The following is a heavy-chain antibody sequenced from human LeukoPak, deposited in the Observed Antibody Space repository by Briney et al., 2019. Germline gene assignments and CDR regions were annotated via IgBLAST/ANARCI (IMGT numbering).Heavy chain of an antibody. CDR2: ISAYNGNT. D-gene: IGHD1-26*01. Sequence: ASVKVSCKASGGTFSSYAISWVRQAPGQGLEWMGWISAYNGNTNYAQKLQGRVTMTTDTSTSTAYMELRSLRSDDTAVYYCARVAQRGSYYLGYWGQGTLVTVSS. CDR3: ARVAQRGSYYLGY. CDR1: GGTFSSYA. V-gene: IGHV1-18*01. J-gene: IGHJ4*02.